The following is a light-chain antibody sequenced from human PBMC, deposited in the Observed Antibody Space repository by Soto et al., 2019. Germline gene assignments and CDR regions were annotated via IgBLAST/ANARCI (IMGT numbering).Light chain of an antibody. CDR1: GSDVGSYNL. CDR2: EGS. Sequence: QSVLTQPASVSGSPGQSITISCTGTGSDVGSYNLVSWYQQHPGKAPKLMIYEGSKRPSGVSNRFSGSKSGNTASLTISGLQAEDEADYYCCSYAGSSTFHVVFGGGTQLTVL. CDR3: CSYAGSSTFHVV. J-gene: IGLJ2*01. V-gene: IGLV2-23*03.